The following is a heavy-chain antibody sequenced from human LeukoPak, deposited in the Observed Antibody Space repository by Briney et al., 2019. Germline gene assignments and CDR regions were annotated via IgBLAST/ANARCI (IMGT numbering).Heavy chain of an antibody. Sequence: GGSLRLSCAATGFTFSSFSMHWVRQAPGKGLEWVAVTSYDGSNKYYADSVKGRFTISRDNSKNTLYLQMNSLKVEDTAFYYCAKDNRRHYTSGPNPDSLHWGQGALVTVSS. CDR1: GFTFSSFS. D-gene: IGHD6-19*01. CDR2: TSYDGSNK. J-gene: IGHJ4*02. V-gene: IGHV3-30*18. CDR3: AKDNRRHYTSGPNPDSLH.